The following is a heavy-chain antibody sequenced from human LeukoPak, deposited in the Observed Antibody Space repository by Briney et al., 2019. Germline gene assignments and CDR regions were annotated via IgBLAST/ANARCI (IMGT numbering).Heavy chain of an antibody. J-gene: IGHJ4*02. D-gene: IGHD3-9*01. CDR3: AKVRSDYYDILTGNYNPLFDY. V-gene: IGHV3-23*01. CDR1: GFTFSSYA. Sequence: GGSLRLSCAASGFTFSSYAMSWVRQAPGKGLEWVSAISGSGGSTYYADSVKGRFTISRDNSKNTLYLQMNSLRAEDTAVYYCAKVRSDYYDILTGNYNPLFDYWGQGTLVTVSS. CDR2: ISGSGGST.